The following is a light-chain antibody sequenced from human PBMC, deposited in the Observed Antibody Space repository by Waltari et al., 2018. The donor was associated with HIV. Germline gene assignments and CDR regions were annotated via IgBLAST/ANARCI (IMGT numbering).Light chain of an antibody. V-gene: IGLV1-44*01. CDR2: TDD. CDR3: AVWDDSLNHV. CDR1: SNIGTNT. Sequence: QSVLTQPPSASGTPGQRVTISCSGSNIGTNTFSWYQHVPGTAPTLLIYTDDQRPFGVPDRFSASKSGTSASLVISGLLSEDEAEYYCAVWDDSLNHVFGTGTKVTVL. J-gene: IGLJ1*01.